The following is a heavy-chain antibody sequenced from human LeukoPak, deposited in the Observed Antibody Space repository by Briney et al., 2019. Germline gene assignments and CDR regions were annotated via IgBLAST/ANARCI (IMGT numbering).Heavy chain of an antibody. CDR1: GGSISSSSYY. V-gene: IGHV4-39*07. D-gene: IGHD3-3*01. Sequence: PSETLSLTCTVSGGSISSSSYYWGWIRQPPGKGLEWIGSIYYSGSTYYNPSLKSRVTISVDTSKNQFSLKLSSVTAADTAVYYCARGPGYYDFWSGYYTGAFDIWGQGTMVTVSS. J-gene: IGHJ3*02. CDR2: IYYSGST. CDR3: ARGPGYYDFWSGYYTGAFDI.